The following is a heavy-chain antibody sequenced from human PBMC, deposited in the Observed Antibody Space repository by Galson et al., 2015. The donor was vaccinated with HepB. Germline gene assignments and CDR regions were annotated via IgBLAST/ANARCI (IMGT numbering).Heavy chain of an antibody. D-gene: IGHD2-2*01. Sequence: SLRLSCAASGFTFSNAWMSWVRQAPGKGLEWVGRIKSKTDGGTTDYAAPVKGRFTISRDDSKNTLYLEMNSLKTEDTAVYYCTTDSSVGYCSSTSCYGPNFDYWGQGTLVTVSS. CDR2: IKSKTDGGTT. J-gene: IGHJ4*02. CDR1: GFTFSNAW. CDR3: TTDSSVGYCSSTSCYGPNFDY. V-gene: IGHV3-15*01.